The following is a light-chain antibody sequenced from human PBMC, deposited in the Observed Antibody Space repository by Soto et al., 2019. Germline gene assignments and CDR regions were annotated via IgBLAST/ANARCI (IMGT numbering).Light chain of an antibody. CDR2: GAS. J-gene: IGKJ2*01. CDR1: QSVSSN. Sequence: EIVMTQSPATLSVSPGERATLSCRASQSVSSNLAWYQQKPGQAPRLLIYGASTRATGIPARFSGSGSGTDFTLTISSLQSEDFAVYYCQQRSHWPPAFGQGTKVEIK. V-gene: IGKV3-15*01. CDR3: QQRSHWPPA.